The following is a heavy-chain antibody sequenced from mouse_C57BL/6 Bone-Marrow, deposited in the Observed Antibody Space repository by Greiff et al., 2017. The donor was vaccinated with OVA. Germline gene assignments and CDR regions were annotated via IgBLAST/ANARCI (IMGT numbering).Heavy chain of an antibody. CDR3: ARTYYDSDEKDY. Sequence: VQLQQPGAELVKPGASVKMSCKASGYTFTSYWITWVKQRPGQGLEWIGDIYPGSGSTNYNEKFKSKATLTVDTSSSTAYMQLSSLTSEDSAVYYCARTYYDSDEKDYWGQGTTLTVSS. V-gene: IGHV1-55*01. CDR2: IYPGSGST. CDR1: GYTFTSYW. J-gene: IGHJ2*01. D-gene: IGHD2-4*01.